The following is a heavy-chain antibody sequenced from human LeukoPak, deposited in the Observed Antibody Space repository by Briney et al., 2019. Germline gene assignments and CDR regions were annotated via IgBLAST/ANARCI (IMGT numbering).Heavy chain of an antibody. CDR1: GGSFSGYY. CDR2: INHSGST. CDR3: ATALNCSGGSCYPGYYYYYMDV. J-gene: IGHJ6*03. V-gene: IGHV4-34*01. D-gene: IGHD2-15*01. Sequence: SGTLSLTCAVYGGSFSGYYWSWIRQPPGKGLEWIGEINHSGSTNYNPSLKSRVTISVDTSKNQFSLKLSSVTAADTAVYYCATALNCSGGSCYPGYYYYYMDVWGKGTTVTVSS.